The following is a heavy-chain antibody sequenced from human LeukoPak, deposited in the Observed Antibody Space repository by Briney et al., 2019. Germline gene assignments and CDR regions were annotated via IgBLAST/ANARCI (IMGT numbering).Heavy chain of an antibody. D-gene: IGHD6-19*01. J-gene: IGHJ5*01. CDR2: TYYRSMWYY. CDR1: GDSVSSNNAA. CDR3: AGIEVTGLNWFTS. V-gene: IGHV6-1*01. Sequence: SRTLSLTCAISGDSVSSNNAAWNWIRQSPSRGLEWLGRTYYRSMWYYDYALSVKGRMTVTPDTSKNQFSLQLNSVTPSDTGVYYCAGIEVTGLNWFTSWGQGTLVTVSS.